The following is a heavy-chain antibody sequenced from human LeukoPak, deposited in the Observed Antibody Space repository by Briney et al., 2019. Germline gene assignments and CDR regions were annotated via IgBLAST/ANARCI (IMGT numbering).Heavy chain of an antibody. J-gene: IGHJ6*03. V-gene: IGHV3-23*01. CDR2: IDGSGGGI. Sequence: GGSLRLSCAASGSTFSSYTMKWVRQAPGKGLEWVSEIDGSGGGIYYADSVKGRFTISRDNSKNTLYLQMNSLRAEDTAVYYCASGSGSYRTPYYYMDVWGKGTTVTVSS. D-gene: IGHD3-10*01. CDR1: GSTFSSYT. CDR3: ASGSGSYRTPYYYMDV.